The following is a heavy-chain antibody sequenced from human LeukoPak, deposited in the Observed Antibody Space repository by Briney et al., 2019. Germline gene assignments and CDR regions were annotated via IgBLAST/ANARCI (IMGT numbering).Heavy chain of an antibody. CDR1: GFTFRSYW. J-gene: IGHJ4*02. CDR2: IDQDGTET. Sequence: GGSLRLSCAASGFTFRSYWMTWVRQAPGKGLQWVANIDQDGTETYYVDSVKGQFTISRDNAKKSLFLQMNSLRAEDSAVYFCVTTAWSLGTYYFDFWGQGTLVTVAS. D-gene: IGHD1-7*01. V-gene: IGHV3-7*01. CDR3: VTTAWSLGTYYFDF.